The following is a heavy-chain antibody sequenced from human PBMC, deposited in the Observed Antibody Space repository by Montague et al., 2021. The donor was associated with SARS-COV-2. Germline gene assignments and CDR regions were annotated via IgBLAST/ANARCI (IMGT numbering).Heavy chain of an antibody. D-gene: IGHD3-10*01. Sequence: CAISGDSVSSNRVSWNWIRQSPSRGLVWLGRTYYRSKWSNEYALSVKSRITITPDTSKNQLSLQLTSVTPEDTAVYYRTRAVWGVQDYWGQGSLVTVSS. CDR1: GDSVSSNRVS. CDR3: TRAVWGVQDY. CDR2: TYYRSKWSN. J-gene: IGHJ4*02. V-gene: IGHV6-1*01.